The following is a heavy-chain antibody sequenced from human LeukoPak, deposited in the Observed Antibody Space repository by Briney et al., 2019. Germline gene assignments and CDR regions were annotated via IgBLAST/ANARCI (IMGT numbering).Heavy chain of an antibody. D-gene: IGHD1-1*01. CDR3: ARAPLAAAEFDY. Sequence: GGSLRLSCAASGFTFSSYEMNWVRQAPGKGLEWVSLIYSGGSAYYADSVKGRFTISRDNSKNTLYLQMNSLRAEDTAVYYCARAPLAAAEFDYWGQGTLVTVSS. CDR2: IYSGGSA. J-gene: IGHJ4*02. V-gene: IGHV3-53*01. CDR1: GFTFSSYE.